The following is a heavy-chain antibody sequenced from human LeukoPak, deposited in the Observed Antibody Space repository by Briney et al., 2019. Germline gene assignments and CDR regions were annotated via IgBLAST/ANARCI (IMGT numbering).Heavy chain of an antibody. J-gene: IGHJ4*02. D-gene: IGHD4-23*01. Sequence: SETLSLTCTVSGESISGFYWTWIRQPPGKGLEWIGNIYYTGSTNYNPSLKSRVTISVDTSKNHFSLKLKSMTAADTAVYYCARDRLRWSLGGWAYWGQGALVTVSS. V-gene: IGHV4-59*01. CDR1: GESISGFY. CDR2: IYYTGST. CDR3: ARDRLRWSLGGWAY.